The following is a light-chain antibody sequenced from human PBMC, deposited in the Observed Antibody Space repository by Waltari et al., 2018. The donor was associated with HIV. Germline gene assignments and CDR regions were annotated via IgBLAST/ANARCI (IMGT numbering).Light chain of an antibody. Sequence: QSALTQPASVSGSPGQSITISCTGTSSDVGNYNYVSWFQHHPDTAPKLIIFDVNKRPSGMSRRFSGSKSGKTAALIISGLQPEDEADYFCTSYTSGATWVFGGGTRVTVL. J-gene: IGLJ3*02. CDR1: SSDVGNYNY. CDR3: TSYTSGATWV. V-gene: IGLV2-14*02. CDR2: DVN.